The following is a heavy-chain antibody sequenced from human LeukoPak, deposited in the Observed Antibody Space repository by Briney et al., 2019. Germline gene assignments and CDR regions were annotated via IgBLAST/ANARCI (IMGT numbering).Heavy chain of an antibody. J-gene: IGHJ4*02. CDR1: GYTFTGYY. CDR2: INPNSGGT. CDR3: ASVSVRGVSRDFNY. Sequence: ASVKVSCKASGYTFTGYYMHWVRQAPGQGLEWMGWINPNSGGTNYAQKFQGRVTMTRDTSISTAYMELSRLRSDDTAVYYCASVSVRGVSRDFNYRGQGILVTVSS. D-gene: IGHD3-10*01. V-gene: IGHV1-2*02.